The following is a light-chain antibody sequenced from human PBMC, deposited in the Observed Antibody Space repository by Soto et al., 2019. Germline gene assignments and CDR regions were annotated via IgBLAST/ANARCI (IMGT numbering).Light chain of an antibody. J-gene: IGKJ3*01. CDR3: QQYGSSLRT. V-gene: IGKV3-20*01. CDR2: GAS. CDR1: QSVSSSY. Sequence: ELVLTQSPGTLSLSPGERATLSCRASQSVSSSYLAWYQQKPGQAPRLLIYGASSRATGIPDRFSGSGSGTDFTLTISRLEPEDFAVYYCQQYGSSLRTFGPGTKVDIK.